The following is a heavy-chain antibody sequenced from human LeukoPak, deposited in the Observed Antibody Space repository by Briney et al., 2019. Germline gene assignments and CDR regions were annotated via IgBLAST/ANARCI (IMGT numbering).Heavy chain of an antibody. CDR2: ISAYNGNT. V-gene: IGHV1-18*01. Sequence: GASVKVSCKASGYTFTSYGISWVRQAPGQGLEWMAWISAYNGNTNYAQKLQGRVTMTTDTSTSTAYMELRSLRSDDTAVYYCARVVYYYDSSGYYYTGGFDYWGQGTLVTVSS. CDR1: GYTFTSYG. CDR3: ARVVYYYDSSGYYYTGGFDY. D-gene: IGHD3-22*01. J-gene: IGHJ4*02.